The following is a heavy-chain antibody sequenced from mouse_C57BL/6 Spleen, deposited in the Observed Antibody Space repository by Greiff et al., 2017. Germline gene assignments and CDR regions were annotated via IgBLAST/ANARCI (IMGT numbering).Heavy chain of an antibody. V-gene: IGHV1-15*01. J-gene: IGHJ1*03. CDR3: TRVRRWYFDV. CDR2: IDPETGGT. CDR1: GYTFTDYA. Sequence: QVQLKESGAELVRPGASVTLSCKASGYTFTDYAMHWVKQTPVHGLEWIGAIDPETGGTAYNQKFKGKAILTADKSSSTAYMELRSLTSEDSAVYYCTRVRRWYFDVWGTGTTVTVSS.